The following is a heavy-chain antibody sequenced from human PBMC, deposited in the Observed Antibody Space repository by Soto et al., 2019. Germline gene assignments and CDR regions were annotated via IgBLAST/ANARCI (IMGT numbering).Heavy chain of an antibody. CDR2: ISGSGGTT. J-gene: IGHJ4*02. Sequence: EVQLLESGGGLVQPGGSLRLSCAASGFTVSSYAMSWVRQAPGKGLEWVSAISGSGGTTYYADSVKGWFTISTDNSKNTLYLQMKSLRAEDTAVYYCAKDNPPSDYWGQGTLVTVSS. V-gene: IGHV3-23*01. CDR3: AKDNPPSDY. CDR1: GFTVSSYA.